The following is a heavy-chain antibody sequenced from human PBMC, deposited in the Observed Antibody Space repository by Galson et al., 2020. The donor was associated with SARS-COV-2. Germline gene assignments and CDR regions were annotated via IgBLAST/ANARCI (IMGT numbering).Heavy chain of an antibody. J-gene: IGHJ4*02. CDR1: AFTFSDYY. D-gene: IGHD3-10*02. V-gene: IGHV3-11*01. CDR3: AGGYVDRTRGNLEDH. CDR2: ISGSGSIT. Sequence: TGGSLRLSCAASAFTFSDYYMSWIRQAPGKGPEWISYISGSGSITYYADSVKGRFAISRDNAKNSLYLEMNSLRADDTAVYYCAGGYVDRTRGNLEDHWGQGTLVTVSS.